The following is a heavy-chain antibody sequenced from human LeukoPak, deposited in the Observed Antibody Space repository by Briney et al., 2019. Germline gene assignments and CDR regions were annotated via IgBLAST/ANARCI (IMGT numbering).Heavy chain of an antibody. CDR2: INAGNGNT. Sequence: VASVTVSCKASGYTFTSYAMHWVRQAPGQRLEWMGWINAGNGNTKYSQKFQGRVTITRDTSASTAYMELSSLRSEDTAVYYCAREVFWRRLRSHHFDYWGQGTLVTVSS. D-gene: IGHD5-12*01. CDR1: GYTFTSYA. V-gene: IGHV1-3*01. CDR3: AREVFWRRLRSHHFDY. J-gene: IGHJ4*02.